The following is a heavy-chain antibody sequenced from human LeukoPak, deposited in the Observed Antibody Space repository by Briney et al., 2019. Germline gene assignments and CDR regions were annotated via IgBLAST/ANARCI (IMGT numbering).Heavy chain of an antibody. CDR2: ISGVGVIT. CDR1: GFTFSSYA. Sequence: PGGSLRLSCAASGFTFSSYAMSWVRQAPGKGLEWVLGISGVGVITYYADSVKGWFTISRDNSKNTLYLQMNSLRTEDTAVYYCAKGRSGSYFYFYYYYMDVWGKGTTVTVSS. CDR3: AKGRSGSYFYFYYYYMDV. D-gene: IGHD6-19*01. V-gene: IGHV3-23*01. J-gene: IGHJ6*03.